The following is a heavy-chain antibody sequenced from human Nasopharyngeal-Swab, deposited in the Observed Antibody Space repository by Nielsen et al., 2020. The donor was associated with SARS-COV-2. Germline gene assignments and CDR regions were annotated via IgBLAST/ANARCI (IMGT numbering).Heavy chain of an antibody. V-gene: IGHV1-46*01. J-gene: IGHJ3*02. Sequence: ASVKAPCRASGYIFTSYYMHWVRQAPGQGLEWTGIINPSGGSTSYAQKFQGRVTMTRDTSTSTVYMELSSLRSEDTAVYYCARDRGITIFGVVIKPGDAFDIWGQGTMVTVSS. CDR1: GYIFTSYY. D-gene: IGHD3-3*01. CDR3: ARDRGITIFGVVIKPGDAFDI. CDR2: INPSGGST.